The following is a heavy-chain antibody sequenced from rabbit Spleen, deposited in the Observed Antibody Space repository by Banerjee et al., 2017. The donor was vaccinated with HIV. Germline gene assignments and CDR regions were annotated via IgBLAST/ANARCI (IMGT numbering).Heavy chain of an antibody. CDR3: ARGSAAMTMVITGYYLNL. V-gene: IGHV1S45*01. CDR1: GFSFSSSYY. CDR2: IYTDSSGST. Sequence: QEQLEESGGDLVKPGASLTLTCTASGFSFSSSYYICWVRQAPGKGLEWIGCIYTDSSGSTAYASWAKGRFTISKTSSTTVTLRMTSLTAADTATYFCARGSAAMTMVITGYYLNLWGPGTLVTVS. D-gene: IGHD2-1*01. J-gene: IGHJ4*01.